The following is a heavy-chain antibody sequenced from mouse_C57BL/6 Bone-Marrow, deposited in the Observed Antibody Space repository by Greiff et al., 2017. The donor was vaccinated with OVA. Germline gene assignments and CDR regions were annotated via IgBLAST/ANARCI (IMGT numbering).Heavy chain of an antibody. CDR3: ARSHYGNPDY. CDR2: TYWDDDK. CDR1: GFSLSTSGMG. D-gene: IGHD1-1*01. J-gene: IGHJ2*01. Sequence: QVTLKVSGPGILQSSQTLSLSCSFSGFSLSTSGMGVSWIRQPSGKGLEWLAHTYWDDDKRYNPSLKSRLTISKATSRNQVFVKITSVDTADTATYYCARSHYGNPDYWGQGTTPTVSS. V-gene: IGHV8-12*01.